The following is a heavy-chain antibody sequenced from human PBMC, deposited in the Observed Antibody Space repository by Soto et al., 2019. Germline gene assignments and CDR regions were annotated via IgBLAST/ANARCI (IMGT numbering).Heavy chain of an antibody. J-gene: IGHJ4*02. CDR1: GGSISSSSYY. D-gene: IGHD3-3*01. V-gene: IGHV4-39*02. Sequence: LSLTCTVSGGSISSSSYYWSWIRQPPGKGLEWIGSIYYSGSTYYNPSLKSRVTKSVDTSKNQFSLKLSSVTAADTAVYYCVRDGPHITIYGYGDYWGQGTLVTVSS. CDR3: VRDGPHITIYGYGDY. CDR2: IYYSGST.